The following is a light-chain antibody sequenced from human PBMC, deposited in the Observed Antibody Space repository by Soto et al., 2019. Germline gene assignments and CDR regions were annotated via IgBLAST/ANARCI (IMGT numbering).Light chain of an antibody. CDR3: QQYYRTPWK. J-gene: IGKJ1*01. Sequence: DIVLTQSPDSLAVSLGERATINCKSSQSVLYSSNNKNYLAWYQQKPGQPPKLLIYWASTRESVVPDRSSGSRPVTDSTLTNSSLQADDVAVYYCQQYYRTPWKFGRSTKVEIK. CDR2: WAS. CDR1: QSVLYSSNNKNY. V-gene: IGKV4-1*01.